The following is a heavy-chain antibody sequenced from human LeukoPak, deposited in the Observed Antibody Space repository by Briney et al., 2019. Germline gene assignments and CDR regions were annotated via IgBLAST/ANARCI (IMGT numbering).Heavy chain of an antibody. Sequence: GGSLRLSCSASGFTFISYSMNWVREAPGKGLEGVSSISSSSSYIYYADPGKGRFTISRANDKHSLYLQMNSLRAEDKAVYYCARGHRPRGAFDIWGQGTMVTVSS. CDR1: GFTFISYS. J-gene: IGHJ3*02. CDR3: ARGHRPRGAFDI. V-gene: IGHV3-21*01. CDR2: ISSSSSYI.